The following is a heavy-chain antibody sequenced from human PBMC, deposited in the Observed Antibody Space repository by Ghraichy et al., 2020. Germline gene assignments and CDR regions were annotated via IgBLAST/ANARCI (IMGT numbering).Heavy chain of an antibody. CDR2: IKSKTDGGTT. D-gene: IGHD3-3*01. V-gene: IGHV3-15*01. Sequence: GGSLRLSCAASGFTFSNAWMSWVRQAPGKGLEWVGRIKSKTDGGTTDYAAPVKGRFTISRHDSKNTLYLQMNSLKTEDTAVYYCTTSVRSGYYDFWSGYYSGDTFDIWGQGTMVTVSS. J-gene: IGHJ3*02. CDR1: GFTFSNAW. CDR3: TTSVRSGYYDFWSGYYSGDTFDI.